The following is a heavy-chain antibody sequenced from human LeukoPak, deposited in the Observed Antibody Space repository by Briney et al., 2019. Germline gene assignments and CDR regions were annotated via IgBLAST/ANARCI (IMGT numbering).Heavy chain of an antibody. CDR3: ARAGNYYGRHTNWFDR. CDR2: IRYDGGTK. J-gene: IGHJ5*02. CDR1: GFTFSSYG. Sequence: PGGSLRLSCAASGFTFSSYGFHWVRQAPGKGLEWVAFIRYDGGTKFYADSVKGRFTISRDNAKNSLYLEMNSLRAEDTAVYYCARAGNYYGRHTNWFDRWGQGTLVTVSS. V-gene: IGHV3-30*02. D-gene: IGHD3-10*01.